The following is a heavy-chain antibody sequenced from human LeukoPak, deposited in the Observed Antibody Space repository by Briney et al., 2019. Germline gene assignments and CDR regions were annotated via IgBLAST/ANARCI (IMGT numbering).Heavy chain of an antibody. CDR1: GHSISSYY. CDR2: IYPTVTT. CDR3: ARDPSRPDRPAWVYFDP. D-gene: IGHD5/OR15-5a*01. V-gene: IGHV4-4*07. J-gene: IGHJ5*02. Sequence: ASETQSLTCTLSGHSISSYYWNWLRHPAGKGLEWLVRIYPTVTTDYNPSLKSRVTISLDKSKNQFSLKLNSGTAADTAVYYCARDPSRPDRPAWVYFDPWGEGTLVTVSS.